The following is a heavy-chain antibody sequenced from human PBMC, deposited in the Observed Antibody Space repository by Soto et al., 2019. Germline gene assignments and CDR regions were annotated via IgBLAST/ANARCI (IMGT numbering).Heavy chain of an antibody. CDR3: AKGGGDFDP. D-gene: IGHD3-16*01. CDR2: IDAGNGNT. CDR1: GYTFINYA. V-gene: IGHV1-3*01. Sequence: QVQLVQSGAEVKKPGASVKVSCKASGYTFINYAIHWVRQAPGQRLEWMGWIDAGNGNTKYSQKFQGRVTITRDTPPGTAYRGRSSRKLEEALVIYCAKGGGDFDPWGQGALVTVSS. J-gene: IGHJ5*02.